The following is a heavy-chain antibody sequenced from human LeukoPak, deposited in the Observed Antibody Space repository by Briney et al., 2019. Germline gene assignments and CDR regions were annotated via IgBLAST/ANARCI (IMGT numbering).Heavy chain of an antibody. Sequence: GGSLRLSCVASGFSFSKFAVSWVRQAPGKGLEWVSSISASGGKTYDADSVKGRFTISRDNSKNTFYLDMNSLRADDTAVYYCARAGHCTNGICYTADFDYWGQGTLVTVSS. CDR2: ISASGGKT. D-gene: IGHD2-8*01. V-gene: IGHV3-23*01. CDR1: GFSFSKFA. CDR3: ARAGHCTNGICYTADFDY. J-gene: IGHJ4*02.